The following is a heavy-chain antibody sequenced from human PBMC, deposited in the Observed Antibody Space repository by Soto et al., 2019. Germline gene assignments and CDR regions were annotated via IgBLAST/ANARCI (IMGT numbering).Heavy chain of an antibody. CDR3: ARDTYYYDSSDHFSADAFDI. Sequence: GGSLRLSCAASGFTSSSYWIHWIRQAPGKGLVWVSRISNDGSSTNYADSVKGRFTISRDNAKNTVYLQMNSLRAEDTAVYYCARDTYYYDSSDHFSADAFDIWGQGTMVTVSS. J-gene: IGHJ3*02. CDR1: GFTSSSYW. V-gene: IGHV3-74*01. CDR2: ISNDGSST. D-gene: IGHD3-22*01.